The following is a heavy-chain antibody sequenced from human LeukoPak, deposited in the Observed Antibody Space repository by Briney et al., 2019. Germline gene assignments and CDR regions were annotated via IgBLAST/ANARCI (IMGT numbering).Heavy chain of an antibody. CDR3: AKSLSGSGSYYNWFDP. D-gene: IGHD3-10*01. V-gene: IGHV4-34*01. CDR1: GGSFSGYY. Sequence: PSETLSLTCGVYGGSFSGYYWTWIRQPPGKGLEWIGDINHSGNTNYNPSLKRRVTISLDTSKNQFSLKLSSVTAAHTAVYYCAKSLSGSGSYYNWFDPWGQGTLVTVSS. CDR2: INHSGNT. J-gene: IGHJ5*02.